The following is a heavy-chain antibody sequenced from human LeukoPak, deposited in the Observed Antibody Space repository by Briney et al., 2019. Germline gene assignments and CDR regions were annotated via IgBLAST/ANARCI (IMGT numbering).Heavy chain of an antibody. J-gene: IGHJ3*02. CDR2: ISAYNGNT. CDR1: GYTFTSYG. V-gene: IGHV1-18*01. CDR3: ARDTSGWYDDAFDI. D-gene: IGHD6-19*01. Sequence: ASVKVSCKASGYTFTSYGISWVRQAPGQGLEWMGWISAYNGNTNYAQKLQGRVTMTTDTSTSTAYMELRSLRSDDTAVYYCARDTSGWYDDAFDIWGQGTMVTVSS.